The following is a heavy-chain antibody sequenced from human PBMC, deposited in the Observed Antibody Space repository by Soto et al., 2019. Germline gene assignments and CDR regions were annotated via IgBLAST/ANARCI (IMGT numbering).Heavy chain of an antibody. CDR1: GFTFSNYW. V-gene: IGHV3-74*01. D-gene: IGHD2-15*01. Sequence: PGGSLRLSCAASGFTFSNYWMYWVRQAPGKGLEWVSRINSDGSVSSHADSVRGRLTISRDNVKNTLYLHMDSLRAEDTAVYFCARGDCVCGTCYSLAGSFFYYMDVWGKGTTVTVSS. CDR3: ARGDCVCGTCYSLAGSFFYYMDV. CDR2: INSDGSVS. J-gene: IGHJ6*03.